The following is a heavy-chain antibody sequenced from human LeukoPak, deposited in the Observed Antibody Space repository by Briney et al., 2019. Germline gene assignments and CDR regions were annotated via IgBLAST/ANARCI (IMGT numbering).Heavy chain of an antibody. D-gene: IGHD6-19*01. J-gene: IGHJ4*02. CDR1: GFTFSSYW. CDR3: ARVNPIAVAGTSDY. CDR2: IKQDGSEK. Sequence: PGGSLRLSCAASGFTFSSYWMSWVRQAPGKGLEWVANIKQDGSEKYYVDSVKGRFTISRDNAKNSLYLQMNSLRAEDTAVYYCARVNPIAVAGTSDYWGQGTLVTVSS. V-gene: IGHV3-7*01.